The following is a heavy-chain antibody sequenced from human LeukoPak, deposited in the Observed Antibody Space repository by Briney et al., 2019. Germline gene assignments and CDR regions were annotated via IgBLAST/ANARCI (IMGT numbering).Heavy chain of an antibody. CDR1: GFTFGSSG. V-gene: IGHV3-23*01. CDR3: AEDLGTI. Sequence: GGSLRLSCAASGFTFGSSGMTRVRQAPGKGLEWVSGISGSGTTTYYADSVKGRFTISRDNSKNTLYLQMNSLRAEDTAVYYCAEDLGTIWGQGTLVTVSS. D-gene: IGHD1-1*01. J-gene: IGHJ4*02. CDR2: ISGSGTTT.